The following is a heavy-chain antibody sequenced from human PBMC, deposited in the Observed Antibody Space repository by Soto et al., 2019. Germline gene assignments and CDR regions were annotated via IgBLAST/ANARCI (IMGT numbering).Heavy chain of an antibody. J-gene: IGHJ4*02. D-gene: IGHD3-10*01. Sequence: SLTCIVFGGSVRSSCYYWDWIPQPPGNGLEWIGNIYYTGSTYYNPSVKSRGAISVDASKNQFSLKLNSVTAADTAVYYCACFSKWFGDHWYLFSHWGQGALVTVSS. CDR3: ACFSKWFGDHWYLFSH. CDR2: IYYTGST. V-gene: IGHV4-39*01. CDR1: GGSVRSSCYY.